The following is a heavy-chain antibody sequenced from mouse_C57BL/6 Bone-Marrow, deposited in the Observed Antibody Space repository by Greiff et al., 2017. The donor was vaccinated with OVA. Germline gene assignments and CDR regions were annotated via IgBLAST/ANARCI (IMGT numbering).Heavy chain of an antibody. Sequence: VQLQQPGAELVRPGSSVKLSCKASGYTFTSYWMDWVKQRPGQGLEWIGNIYPSDSEPHYNQKFKDKATLTVDKSSSTAYMQLSSLTSEDSAVYYCATSYSNYNTGFAYWGQGTLVTVSA. CDR3: ATSYSNYNTGFAY. CDR2: IYPSDSEP. V-gene: IGHV1-61*01. J-gene: IGHJ3*01. CDR1: GYTFTSYW. D-gene: IGHD2-5*01.